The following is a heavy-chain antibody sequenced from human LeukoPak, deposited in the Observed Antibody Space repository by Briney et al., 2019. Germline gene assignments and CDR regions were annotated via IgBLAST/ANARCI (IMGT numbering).Heavy chain of an antibody. J-gene: IGHJ6*03. Sequence: PSETLSLTCTVSGGSISSYYWSWIRQPPGKGLEWIGYIYYSGSTNYNPSLKSRVTISVDTSKNQFSLKLSSVTAADTAVYYCARGRQGINVNYYYYMDVWGKGTTVTVSS. D-gene: IGHD3-16*01. CDR1: GGSISSYY. CDR2: IYYSGST. CDR3: ARGRQGINVNYYYYMDV. V-gene: IGHV4-59*01.